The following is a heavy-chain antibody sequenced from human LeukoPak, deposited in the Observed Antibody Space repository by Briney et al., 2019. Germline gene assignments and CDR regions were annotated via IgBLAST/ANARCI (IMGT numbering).Heavy chain of an antibody. CDR1: GYTFNIFG. CDR3: ARGGRYYDSSGYYRGDY. V-gene: IGHV1-18*01. Sequence: WASVKVSCKASGYTFNIFGISWVRQAPGQGLEWMGWISAHNGDTDYAQKFQGRLTMTTDTSTSTAYMELRSLRSEDTAVYYCARGGRYYDSSGYYRGDYWGQGTLVTVSS. CDR2: ISAHNGDT. J-gene: IGHJ4*02. D-gene: IGHD3-22*01.